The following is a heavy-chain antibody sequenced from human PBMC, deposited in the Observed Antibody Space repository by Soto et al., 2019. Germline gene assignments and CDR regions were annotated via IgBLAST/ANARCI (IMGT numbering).Heavy chain of an antibody. J-gene: IGHJ3*02. V-gene: IGHV1-18*01. D-gene: IGHD3-22*01. CDR1: GYTFTSYG. CDR3: ARDYYYRDRIGSYSETFDI. Sequence: QVQLVQSGAEVKKPGASVKVSCKASGYTFTSYGISWVRQAPGQGLEWMGWISGYNGDTNYAQKVRGRVTMPTDTSTSTVYMELRSLTSDDTAVYYGARDYYYRDRIGSYSETFDIWGQGTMVTVSS. CDR2: ISGYNGDT.